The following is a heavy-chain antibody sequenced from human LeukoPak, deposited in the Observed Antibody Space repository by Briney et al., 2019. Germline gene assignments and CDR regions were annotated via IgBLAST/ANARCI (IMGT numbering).Heavy chain of an antibody. J-gene: IGHJ4*02. CDR1: GFTFSSYS. V-gene: IGHV3-21*01. D-gene: IGHD5-24*01. Sequence: GGSLRLSCAASGFTFSSYSMNWVRQAPGKGLEWVSSISISSSYINYADSVKGRFTISRDNAKNSLYLQMNSLRAEDTAVYYCARDRYGDGFSHFDYWGQGALVTVSS. CDR2: ISISSSYI. CDR3: ARDRYGDGFSHFDY.